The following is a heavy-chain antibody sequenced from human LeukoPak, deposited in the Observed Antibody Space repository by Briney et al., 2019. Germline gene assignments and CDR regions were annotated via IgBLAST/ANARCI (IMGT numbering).Heavy chain of an antibody. Sequence: SETLSLTCTVSGGSISSGGYYWSWIRQHPGKGLEWIGYIYYSGSTYYNPSLKSRVTISVDTSKNQFSLKLSSVTAADTAVYYCARQETYRTEDWFDPWGQGTLVTVSS. V-gene: IGHV4-31*03. D-gene: IGHD1-14*01. J-gene: IGHJ5*02. CDR1: GGSISSGGYY. CDR3: ARQETYRTEDWFDP. CDR2: IYYSGST.